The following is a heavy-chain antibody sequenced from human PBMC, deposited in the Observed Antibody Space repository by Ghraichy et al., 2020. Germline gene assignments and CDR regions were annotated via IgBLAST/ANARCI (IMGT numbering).Heavy chain of an antibody. D-gene: IGHD2-2*01. V-gene: IGHV3-11*04. CDR2: ISSSGSTI. J-gene: IGHJ4*02. CDR1: GFTFSDYY. Sequence: GESLNISCAASGFTFSDYYMSWIRQAPGKGLEWVSYISSSGSTIYYADSVKGRFTISRDNAKNSLYLQMNSLRAEDTAVYYCARERLPAAIPYYFDYWGQGTLVTVSS. CDR3: ARERLPAAIPYYFDY.